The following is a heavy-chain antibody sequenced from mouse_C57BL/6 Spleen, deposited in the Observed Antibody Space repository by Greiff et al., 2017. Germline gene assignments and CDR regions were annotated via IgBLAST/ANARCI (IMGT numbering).Heavy chain of an antibody. CDR2: IYPGDGDT. CDR1: GYAFSSYW. J-gene: IGHJ2*01. V-gene: IGHV1-80*01. CDR3: ARSSRNWDGGY. D-gene: IGHD4-1*01. Sequence: VKLMESGAELVKPGASVKISCKASGYAFSSYWMNWVKQRPGKGLEWIGQIYPGDGDTNYNGKFKGKATLTADKSSSTAYMQLSSLTSEDSAVYFCARSSRNWDGGYWGQGTTLTVSS.